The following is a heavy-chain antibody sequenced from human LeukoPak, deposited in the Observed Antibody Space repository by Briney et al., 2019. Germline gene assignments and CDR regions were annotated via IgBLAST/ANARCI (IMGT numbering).Heavy chain of an antibody. J-gene: IGHJ6*03. Sequence: ASVKVSCKASGYTFTGYYMHWVRQAPGQGLEWMGWINPNSGGTNYAQKFQGRVTMTRDTSISTAYMELSRLRSDDTAVYYCARVEWEPGEYMDVWGKGNPVTVSS. CDR1: GYTFTGYY. V-gene: IGHV1-2*02. CDR3: ARVEWEPGEYMDV. CDR2: INPNSGGT. D-gene: IGHD1-26*01.